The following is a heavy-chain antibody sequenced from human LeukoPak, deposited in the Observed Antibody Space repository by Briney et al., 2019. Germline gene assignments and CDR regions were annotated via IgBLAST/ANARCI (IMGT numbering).Heavy chain of an antibody. V-gene: IGHV3-23*01. CDR1: EFTFTNYA. D-gene: IGHD3-22*01. CDR3: ARNRHDSARLPFDP. CDR2: ISSSGAVT. J-gene: IGHJ5*02. Sequence: GGSLRLSCAASEFTFTNYAMSWARQAPGEGLEWVSAISSSGAVTSYANSVRGRFTISRDNSTNTVYLQMNSLTAEDTAIYYCARNRHDSARLPFDPWGQGTLVTVSS.